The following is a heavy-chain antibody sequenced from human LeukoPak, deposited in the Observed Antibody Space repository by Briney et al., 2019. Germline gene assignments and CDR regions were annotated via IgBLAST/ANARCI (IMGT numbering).Heavy chain of an antibody. CDR1: GFTFSSYS. J-gene: IGHJ4*02. V-gene: IGHV3-21*01. CDR3: AREMGSSYYDSSGYYGFFDY. D-gene: IGHD3-22*01. CDR2: ISSSSSYI. Sequence: GGSLRLSCAASGFTFSSYSMIWVRQAPGKGLEWVSSISSSSSYIYYADSVKGRFTISRDNAKNSLYLQMNSLRAEDTAVYYCAREMGSSYYDSSGYYGFFDYWGQGTLVTVSS.